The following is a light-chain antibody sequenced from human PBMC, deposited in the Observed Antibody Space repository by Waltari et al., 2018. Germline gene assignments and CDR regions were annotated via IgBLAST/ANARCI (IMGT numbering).Light chain of an antibody. CDR1: QDISNY. V-gene: IGKV1-27*01. Sequence: DFQMTQSPSSLSASVGDRVTITCRASQDISNYLAWYQQKPGKVPKLLIYAASTLPSGVPSRFSGSGSGTDFTLTISSLQPEDVATYYCQKYNSAPPWTFGQGTKVEIK. CDR2: AAS. J-gene: IGKJ1*01. CDR3: QKYNSAPPWT.